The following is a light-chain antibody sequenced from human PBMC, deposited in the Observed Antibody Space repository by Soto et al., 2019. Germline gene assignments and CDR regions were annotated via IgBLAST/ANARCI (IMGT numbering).Light chain of an antibody. CDR2: DIS. CDR1: QTVSRN. CDR3: QQYNNWPS. Sequence: VVLPQSPATLSVSPGERATLSCRASQTVSRNLAWYQQRPGQAPRLLIYDISNRAAGVPARFSGSGSETEFTLTIRSLQSEDFAVYFCQQYNNWPSFGQGTRLEIK. J-gene: IGKJ5*01. V-gene: IGKV3-15*01.